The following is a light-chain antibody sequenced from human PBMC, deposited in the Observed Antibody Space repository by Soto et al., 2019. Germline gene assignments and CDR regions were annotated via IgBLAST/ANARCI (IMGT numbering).Light chain of an antibody. Sequence: QSALTQPASVSGSPGQSITISCTGTSSDVGGYNHVSWYQHHPGKAPKRIIYDVTKRPSGVSTRFSGSNSGDTPSLTISGLQAEDEAYYYSSSHTASTTRIFGTGTKLTVL. V-gene: IGLV2-14*03. CDR3: SSHTASTTRI. CDR1: SSDVGGYNH. CDR2: DVT. J-gene: IGLJ1*01.